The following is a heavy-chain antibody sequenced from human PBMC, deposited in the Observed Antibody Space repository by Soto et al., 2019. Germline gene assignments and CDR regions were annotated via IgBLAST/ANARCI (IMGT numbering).Heavy chain of an antibody. V-gene: IGHV1-3*01. J-gene: IGHJ6*02. CDR3: ARAGFDKSGYYSHYGMDV. Sequence: GASVKVSCKASGYSFTYYGLHWVRQAPGQRLEWMGWIDADKGNTQYSQRFQGRVTITRDASASTVYMELSTLRAEDTAVYYCARAGFDKSGYYSHYGMDVWGQGTTVTVSS. CDR1: GYSFTYYG. D-gene: IGHD3-22*01. CDR2: IDADKGNT.